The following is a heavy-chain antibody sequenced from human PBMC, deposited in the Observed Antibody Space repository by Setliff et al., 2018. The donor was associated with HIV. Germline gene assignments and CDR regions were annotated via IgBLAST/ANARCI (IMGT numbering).Heavy chain of an antibody. CDR1: GYMFTTYA. D-gene: IGHD3-16*01. J-gene: IGHJ3*01. V-gene: IGHV7-4-1*02. Sequence: ASVKVSCKASGYMFTTYAINWVRQAPGQGLEWMGWIDTNNGHPTYAPAFTGRFVFSLDTSVSTAYLQISGLRTEDTAMYYCAGDPSPTFPDTFDFWGQGTMVTVSS. CDR3: AGDPSPTFPDTFDF. CDR2: IDTNNGHP.